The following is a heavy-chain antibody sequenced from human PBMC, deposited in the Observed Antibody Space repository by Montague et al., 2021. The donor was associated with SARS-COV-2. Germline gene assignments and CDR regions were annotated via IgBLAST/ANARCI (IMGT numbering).Heavy chain of an antibody. CDR1: GGSISSSSYY. Sequence: SETLSLTCTVSGGSISSSSYYWGWIRQPPGKGLEWIGSIYYSGSTYYNPSIKSRVTISVDTSKNQFALKLSSVTAADTAEYYSAGQEPTVVVVAAARGWFDPWGQGTLVTVSS. CDR2: IYYSGST. CDR3: AGQEPTVVVVAAARGWFDP. D-gene: IGHD2-15*01. J-gene: IGHJ5*02. V-gene: IGHV4-39*01.